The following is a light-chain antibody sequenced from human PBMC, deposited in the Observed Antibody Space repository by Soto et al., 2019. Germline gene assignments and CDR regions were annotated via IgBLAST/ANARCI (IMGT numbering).Light chain of an antibody. CDR1: SSDFGGYNY. CDR3: SSYTSSSTDYV. J-gene: IGLJ1*01. CDR2: DVS. V-gene: IGLV2-14*03. Sequence: QSVLTQPSSVSGSPVQSITISCTGTSSDFGGYNYVSWYQHHPGKAPKLMIFDVSNRPSGVSNRFSGSKSGNTASLTISGLQAEDEADYYCSSYTSSSTDYVFGTGTKVTGL.